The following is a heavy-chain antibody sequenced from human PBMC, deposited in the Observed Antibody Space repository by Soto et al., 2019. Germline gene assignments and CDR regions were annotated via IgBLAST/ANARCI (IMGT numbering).Heavy chain of an antibody. D-gene: IGHD6-19*01. Sequence: PSETLSLTCTVSGGSISSSSYYWGWIRQPPGKGLEWIGSIYYSGSTYYNPSLKSRVTISVDTSKNQFSLKLSSVTAADTAVYYCARRIYSSGWTRYYYYYGMDVWGQGTTVTVSS. CDR2: IYYSGST. CDR3: ARRIYSSGWTRYYYYYGMDV. J-gene: IGHJ6*02. CDR1: GGSISSSSYY. V-gene: IGHV4-39*01.